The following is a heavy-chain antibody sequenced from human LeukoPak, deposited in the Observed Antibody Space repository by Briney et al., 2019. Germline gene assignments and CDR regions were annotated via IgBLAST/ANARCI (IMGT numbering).Heavy chain of an antibody. Sequence: GGSLRLSCAASGFTFSSYAMHWVRQAPGKGLEWVAVISYDGSNKYYADSVKGRFTISKDNSKNTLYLQMNSLRAEDTAVYYCAKTVDWGQGTLVTVSS. CDR3: AKTVD. V-gene: IGHV3-30-3*01. CDR2: ISYDGSNK. CDR1: GFTFSSYA. J-gene: IGHJ4*02.